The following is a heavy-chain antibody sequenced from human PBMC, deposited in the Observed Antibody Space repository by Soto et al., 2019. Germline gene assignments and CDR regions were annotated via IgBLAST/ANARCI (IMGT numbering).Heavy chain of an antibody. J-gene: IGHJ6*02. Sequence: QVQLVESGGGLVKPGGSLRLSCAASGFIFSDYYMTWIRQAPGKGLEWLSCSSNRDRSTYYADSVKDRFVVSKDNAKNLVYQQMNSRRAEDTAVYFCAGAGKIEKFGVISMSKGLDVWGQGTTVTVSS. CDR1: GFIFSDYY. D-gene: IGHD3-3*01. CDR2: SSNRDRST. CDR3: AGAGKIEKFGVISMSKGLDV. V-gene: IGHV3-11*01.